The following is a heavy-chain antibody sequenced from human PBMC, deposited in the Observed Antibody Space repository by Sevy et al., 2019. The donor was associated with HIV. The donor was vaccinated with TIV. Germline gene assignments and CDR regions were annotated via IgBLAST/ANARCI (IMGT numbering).Heavy chain of an antibody. CDR1: GGSINSDH. V-gene: IGHV4-59*08. Sequence: SQTLSLTCTVSGGSINSDHWNWIRQPPGKGLEWIGYVYYIGGTNYNPSLKNRVTISVDRTKNQFSLKLTSVTAADTAVYYCARRNDFAIWGRGTMVTVSS. CDR2: VYYIGGT. CDR3: ARRNDFAI. J-gene: IGHJ3*02.